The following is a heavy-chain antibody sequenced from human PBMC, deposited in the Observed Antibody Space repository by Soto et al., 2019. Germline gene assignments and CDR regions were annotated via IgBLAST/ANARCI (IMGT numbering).Heavy chain of an antibody. Sequence: VEVSSEDPGGTLSSYARWWVRHAPGQGLEWMGGIIPIFGTANYAQKFQGRVTITADESTSTAYMELSSLRSEDTAVYYCARSSHHTMVRGVYKPHWFDPWRQGTLVTVSS. CDR1: GGTLSSYA. CDR2: IIPIFGTA. J-gene: IGHJ5*02. D-gene: IGHD3-10*01. V-gene: IGHV1-69*13. CDR3: ARSSHHTMVRGVYKPHWFDP.